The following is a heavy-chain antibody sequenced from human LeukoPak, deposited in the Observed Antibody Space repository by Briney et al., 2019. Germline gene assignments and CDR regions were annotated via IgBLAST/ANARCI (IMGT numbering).Heavy chain of an antibody. Sequence: ALVKVSCKASGGTFSSYAISWVRQAPGQGLEWMGGIIPIFGTANYAQKFQGRVTITTDESTSTAYMELSSLRSEDTAVYYCATPPSGIDYDSSLFDLLYLDIWGQGTMVTVSS. V-gene: IGHV1-69*05. CDR1: GGTFSSYA. J-gene: IGHJ3*02. D-gene: IGHD3-22*01. CDR3: ATPPSGIDYDSSLFDLLYLDI. CDR2: IIPIFGTA.